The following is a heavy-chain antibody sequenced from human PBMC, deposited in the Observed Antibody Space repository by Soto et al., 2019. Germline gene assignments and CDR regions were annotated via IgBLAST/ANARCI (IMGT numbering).Heavy chain of an antibody. CDR3: VKQGRIGYCSGGSCPQDAFDI. V-gene: IGHV3-23*01. CDR1: GFTFSSYA. Sequence: GGSLRLSCAASGFTFSSYAMSWVRQAPGKGLEWVSAISGSGGSTYYADSVKGRFTISRDNSKNTLYLQMNSLRAEDTAVYYCVKQGRIGYCSGGSCPQDAFDIWGQGTMVTVSS. J-gene: IGHJ3*02. CDR2: ISGSGGST. D-gene: IGHD2-15*01.